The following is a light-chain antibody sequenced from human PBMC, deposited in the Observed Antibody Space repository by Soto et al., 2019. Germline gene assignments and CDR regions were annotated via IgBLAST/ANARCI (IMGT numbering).Light chain of an antibody. CDR1: QSVSSN. J-gene: IGKJ1*01. CDR2: GAS. V-gene: IGKV3-15*01. CDR3: QQYNNWPTWT. Sequence: EIVMTQSPATLSVSPGERATLSCRASQSVSSNLAWYQQKPGQAPRLLIYGASTRATGIPARFSVSGSGTEFTLTISSLQSEAFAVYYCQQYNNWPTWTFGQGTKVEIK.